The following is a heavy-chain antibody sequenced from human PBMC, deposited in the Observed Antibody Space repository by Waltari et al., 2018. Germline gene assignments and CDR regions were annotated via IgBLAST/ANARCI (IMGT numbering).Heavy chain of an antibody. CDR3: AREPSDYYGSLVGWFDP. V-gene: IGHV4-39*07. D-gene: IGHD3-10*01. Sequence: QLQLQESGPGLVKPSETLSLTCTVSGGSISSSSYYWGWIRQPPGKGLEWIGSIYYSGTTYSNPSRKSRVTISVDTSKNQFSLKLSSVTAADTAVYYCAREPSDYYGSLVGWFDPWGQGTLVTVSS. J-gene: IGHJ5*02. CDR1: GGSISSSSYY. CDR2: IYYSGTT.